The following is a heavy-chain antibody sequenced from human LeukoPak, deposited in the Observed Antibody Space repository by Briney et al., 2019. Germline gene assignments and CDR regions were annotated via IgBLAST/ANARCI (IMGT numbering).Heavy chain of an antibody. Sequence: PGGSLRLSCVASTFTFRTSNMNWVRQAPGKGLEWVSKISAGSTTVHYAASVKGRFTISRDNAKNSLYLRMDSLRVEDTAVYYCARAASSGRYFYYGVDVWGHGTTVTVSS. CDR1: TFTFRTSN. CDR3: ARAASSGRYFYYGVDV. D-gene: IGHD1-1*01. J-gene: IGHJ6*02. V-gene: IGHV3-48*01. CDR2: ISAGSTTV.